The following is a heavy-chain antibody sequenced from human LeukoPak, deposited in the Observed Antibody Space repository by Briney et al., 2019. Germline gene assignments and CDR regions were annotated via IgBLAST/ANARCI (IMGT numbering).Heavy chain of an antibody. Sequence: GGSLRLSCAASGFTFSSYAMSWVRQAPGKGLEWVSAISGSGGSTYYADSVKGRFTISRDNSKNTLYLQMNSLRAEDTAVYYCARIIAARSSFDYWGQGTLVTVSS. J-gene: IGHJ4*02. CDR3: ARIIAARSSFDY. D-gene: IGHD6-6*01. CDR1: GFTFSSYA. V-gene: IGHV3-23*01. CDR2: ISGSGGST.